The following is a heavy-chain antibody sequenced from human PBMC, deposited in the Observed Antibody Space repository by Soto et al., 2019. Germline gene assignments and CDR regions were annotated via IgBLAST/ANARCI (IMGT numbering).Heavy chain of an antibody. CDR3: VRRYYYYMDV. CDR1: GFIFSSYW. Sequence: GGSLRLSCATSGFIFSSYWMSWVRQAPGKGLEWVANIKQGGSEKDYVDSVKGRFTISRDNAKNSLYLQMNSLRAEDTAVYYCVRRYYYYMDVWGKGTTVTVSS. V-gene: IGHV3-7*01. CDR2: IKQGGSEK. J-gene: IGHJ6*03.